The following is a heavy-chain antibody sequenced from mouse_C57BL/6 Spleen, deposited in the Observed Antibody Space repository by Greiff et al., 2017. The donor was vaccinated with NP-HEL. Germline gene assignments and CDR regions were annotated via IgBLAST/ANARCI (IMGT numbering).Heavy chain of an antibody. D-gene: IGHD2-3*01. J-gene: IGHJ2*01. CDR2: IYPGSGST. CDR1: GYTFTSYW. V-gene: IGHV1-55*01. Sequence: VQLQESGAELVKPGASVKMSCKASGYTFTSYWITWVKQRPGQGLEWIGDIYPGSGSTNYNEKFKSKATLTVDTSSSTAYMQLSSLTSEDSAVYYCARCYDGYFDYWGQGTTLTVSS. CDR3: ARCYDGYFDY.